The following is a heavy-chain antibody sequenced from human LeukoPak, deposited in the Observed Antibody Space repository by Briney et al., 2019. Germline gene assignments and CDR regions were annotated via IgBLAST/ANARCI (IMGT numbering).Heavy chain of an antibody. CDR2: IYYSGST. Sequence: SETLSLTCTVSGGSISSSSYYWGWIRQPPGKGLEWIGSIYYSGSTYYNPSLKSRVTISVDTSKNQFSLKLSSVTAADTAVYYCAGHRTAMVKGHWFDPWGQGTLVTVSS. J-gene: IGHJ5*02. CDR1: GGSISSSSYY. D-gene: IGHD5-18*01. CDR3: AGHRTAMVKGHWFDP. V-gene: IGHV4-39*01.